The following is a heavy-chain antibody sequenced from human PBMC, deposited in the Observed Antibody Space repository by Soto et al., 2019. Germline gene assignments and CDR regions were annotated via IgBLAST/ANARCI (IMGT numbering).Heavy chain of an antibody. Sequence: QITLKESGPTLVKPTQTLTLTCSFSGFSLSTDGESVGWIRQPPGKALEWLGIIYWDDDKRYSPSLDSRLTITKDNSKNQVVLTMTNMDPVDTATYYCAHKWKEQFTFDYWGLGNLVTVSS. CDR3: AHKWKEQFTFDY. CDR1: GFSLSTDGES. CDR2: IYWDDDK. V-gene: IGHV2-5*02. J-gene: IGHJ4*02. D-gene: IGHD1-20*01.